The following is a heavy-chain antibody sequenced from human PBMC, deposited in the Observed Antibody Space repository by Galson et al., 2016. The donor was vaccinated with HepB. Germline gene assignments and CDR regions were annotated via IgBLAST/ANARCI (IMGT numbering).Heavy chain of an antibody. V-gene: IGHV3-30*19. CDR2: ISYDGSNE. Sequence: SLRLSCAASGFSFSSHGTNWVRQAPGKGLEWVAVISYDGSNEYYADSVKGRFTISRDNSKNTLYLHMNSLRAEDTAVYYCARDRRGGSNTLDYWGQGTLVTVSS. D-gene: IGHD1-26*01. CDR1: GFSFSSHG. CDR3: ARDRRGGSNTLDY. J-gene: IGHJ4*02.